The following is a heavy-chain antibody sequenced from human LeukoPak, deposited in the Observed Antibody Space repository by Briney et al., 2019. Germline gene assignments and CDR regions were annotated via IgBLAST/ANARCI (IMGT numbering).Heavy chain of an antibody. Sequence: SVKVSCKASGGTFSSYAISWVRQAPGQGLEWMGGIIPIFGTANYAQKFQGRVTVTADESTSTAYMELSSLRSEDTAVYYCARAVGYSGFSDYWGQGTLVTVSS. CDR2: IIPIFGTA. D-gene: IGHD5-12*01. CDR1: GGTFSSYA. V-gene: IGHV1-69*13. J-gene: IGHJ4*02. CDR3: ARAVGYSGFSDY.